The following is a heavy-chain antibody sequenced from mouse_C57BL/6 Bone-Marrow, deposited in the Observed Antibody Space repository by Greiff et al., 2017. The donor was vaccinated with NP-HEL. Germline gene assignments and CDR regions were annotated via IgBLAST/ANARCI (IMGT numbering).Heavy chain of an antibody. CDR3: ARMGLYYAMDY. J-gene: IGHJ4*01. V-gene: IGHV2-2*01. CDR2: IWSGGST. CDR1: GFSLTSYG. D-gene: IGHD3-1*01. Sequence: QVQLKESGPGLVQPSQSLSITCTVSGFSLTSYGVHWVRQSPGKGLEWLGVIWSGGSTDYNAAFISRLSISKDNSKSQVFFKMNSLQAYDTAIYYCARMGLYYAMDYWGQGTSVTVSS.